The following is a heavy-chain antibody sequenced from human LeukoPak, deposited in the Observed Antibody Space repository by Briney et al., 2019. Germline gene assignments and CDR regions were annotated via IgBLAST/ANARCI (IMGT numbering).Heavy chain of an antibody. D-gene: IGHD2-2*01. V-gene: IGHV1-18*01. CDR2: ISAYNGNT. Sequence: ASVNVSCTASGYTFTSYGISWVRQAPGQGLEWMGWISAYNGNTNYAQKLQGRVTMTTDTSTSTAYMELRSLRSDDTAVYYCARASYCSSTSCYFTKYNWFDPWGQGTLVTVSS. CDR3: ARASYCSSTSCYFTKYNWFDP. CDR1: GYTFTSYG. J-gene: IGHJ5*02.